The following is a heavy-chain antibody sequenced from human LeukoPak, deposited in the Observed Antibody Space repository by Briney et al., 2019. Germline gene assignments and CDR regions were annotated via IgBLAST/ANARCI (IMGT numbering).Heavy chain of an antibody. CDR1: SGSISSNNW. D-gene: IGHD3-9*01. V-gene: IGHV4-4*02. CDR3: ASRHRDILTGYA. CDR2: IYHSGST. J-gene: IGHJ5*02. Sequence: SETLSLTCAVSSGSISSNNWWSWVRQPPGKGLEWIGEIYHSGSTNYNPSLKSRVTISVDKSKNQFSLKLSSVTAADTAVYYCASRHRDILTGYAWGQGTLVTVFS.